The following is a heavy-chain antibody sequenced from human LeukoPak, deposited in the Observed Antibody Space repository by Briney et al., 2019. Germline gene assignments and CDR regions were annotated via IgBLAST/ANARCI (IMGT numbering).Heavy chain of an antibody. J-gene: IGHJ6*02. CDR3: ARDEVVAAPNYFGMVV. Sequence: ASVKVSCKASGYTFTSYDINWVRQATGQGLEWMGWMNPNSGNTGYAQKFQGRATMTRNTSISTAYMELSNLRSDDTAVYYCARDEVVAAPNYFGMVVWGQGTTVSVSS. D-gene: IGHD2-15*01. CDR2: MNPNSGNT. CDR1: GYTFTSYD. V-gene: IGHV1-8*01.